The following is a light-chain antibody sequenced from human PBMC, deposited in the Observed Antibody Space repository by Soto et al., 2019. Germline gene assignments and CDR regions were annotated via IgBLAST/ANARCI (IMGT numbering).Light chain of an antibody. J-gene: IGLJ3*02. Sequence: QSALTQPRSVSGSPGQSVTISCSGTSSDVGGYNYVSWYQQHPGEAPKLMIYDVTKRPSGVPDRFSGSKSGNTASLTIIGLQAEDEADYYCCSYAGSYTWLFGGGTQLTVL. CDR2: DVT. V-gene: IGLV2-11*01. CDR1: SSDVGGYNY. CDR3: CSYAGSYTWL.